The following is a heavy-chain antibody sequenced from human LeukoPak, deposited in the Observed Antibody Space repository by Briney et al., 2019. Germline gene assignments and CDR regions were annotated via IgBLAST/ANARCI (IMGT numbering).Heavy chain of an antibody. V-gene: IGHV4-59*01. CDR2: IYYSGST. CDR3: ARGPLDSGYTYFDY. CDR1: GGSISSYY. Sequence: PSETLSLTCTVSGGSISSYYWSWIRQPPGKGLEWIGYIYYSGSTNYNPSLKRRVTISVDTSKNQFSLKLSSVTAADTAVYYCARGPLDSGYTYFDYWGQGTLVSVAS. J-gene: IGHJ4*02. D-gene: IGHD5-12*01.